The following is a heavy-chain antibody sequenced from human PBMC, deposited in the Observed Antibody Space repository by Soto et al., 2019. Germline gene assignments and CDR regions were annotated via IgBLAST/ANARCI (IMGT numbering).Heavy chain of an antibody. Sequence: GGSLRLSCAASGFTFSSYGMHWVRQAPGKGLEWVAVISYDGSNKYYADSVKGRFTISRDNSKNTLYLQMNSLRAEDTAVYYCAKEEGYSYGPGSFDYWGQGTLVTVSS. J-gene: IGHJ4*02. CDR3: AKEEGYSYGPGSFDY. CDR2: ISYDGSNK. CDR1: GFTFSSYG. D-gene: IGHD5-18*01. V-gene: IGHV3-30*18.